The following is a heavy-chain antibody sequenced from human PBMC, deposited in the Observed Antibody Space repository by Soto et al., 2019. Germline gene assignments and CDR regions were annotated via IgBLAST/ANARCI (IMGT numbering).Heavy chain of an antibody. D-gene: IGHD3-16*02. CDR2: IYYSGST. V-gene: IGHV4-31*03. CDR1: GGSISSGGYY. Sequence: SETLSLTCTVSGGSISSGGYYWSWIRQHPGKGLEWIGYIYYSGSTYYNPSLKSRVTISVDRSKNQFSLKLSSVTAADTAVYYCARFASSLRSFYYGMDVWGQGTTVTVSS. CDR3: ARFASSLRSFYYGMDV. J-gene: IGHJ6*02.